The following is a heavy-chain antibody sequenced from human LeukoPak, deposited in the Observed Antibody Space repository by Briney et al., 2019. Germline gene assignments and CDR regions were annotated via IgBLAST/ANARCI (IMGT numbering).Heavy chain of an antibody. CDR1: GFTFSSHG. Sequence: GGSLRLSCVASGFTFSSHGMNWVRQAPGKGLEWVAFIRYDGRNKYYADSVKGRFTISRDNSKNTLYLQMNSLRAEDTAVYYCARSVSIAAAGDYYYYMDVWGKGTTVTVSS. J-gene: IGHJ6*03. V-gene: IGHV3-30*02. CDR3: ARSVSIAAAGDYYYYMDV. D-gene: IGHD6-13*01. CDR2: IRYDGRNK.